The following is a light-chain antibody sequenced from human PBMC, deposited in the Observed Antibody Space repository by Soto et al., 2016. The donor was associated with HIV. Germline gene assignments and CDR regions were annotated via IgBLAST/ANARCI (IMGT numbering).Light chain of an antibody. V-gene: IGLV3-21*03. CDR2: DDS. J-gene: IGLJ1*01. CDR1: NIGTKS. Sequence: SYVLTQSPSVSVAPGKTARITCGGNNIGTKSVHWYRQKPGQAPVLVVYDDSDRPSGIPERFSGSNSESAATLTISRVEAGDEADYFCQVWHSAGNIMYFGPGTTVNRP. CDR3: QVWHSAGNIMY.